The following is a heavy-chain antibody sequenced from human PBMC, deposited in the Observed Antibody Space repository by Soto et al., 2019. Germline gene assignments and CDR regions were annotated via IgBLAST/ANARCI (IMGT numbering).Heavy chain of an antibody. V-gene: IGHV3-21*01. CDR3: ARDRYDFWSGYRHAFDI. CDR1: GFTFSSYS. J-gene: IGHJ3*02. Sequence: GGSLRLSCAASGFTFSSYSINWVRQAPGKGLEWVSSISSSSSYIYYADSVKGRFTISRDNAKNSLYLQMNSLRAEDTAAYYRARDRYDFWSGYRHAFDIWGQGTMVTV. CDR2: ISSSSSYI. D-gene: IGHD3-3*01.